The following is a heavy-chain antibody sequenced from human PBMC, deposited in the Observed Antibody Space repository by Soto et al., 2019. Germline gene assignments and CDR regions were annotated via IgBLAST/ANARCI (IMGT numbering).Heavy chain of an antibody. Sequence: NPSETLSLTCTVSGGSISSYYWSWIRQPPGKGLVWFGYIYYSGSTNYNPSLKSRVTISVDTSKNQFSLKLSSVTAADTAVYYCARLDIVVVPAAMEGSYYYYYMDVWGKGTTVTVSS. CDR1: GGSISSYY. CDR2: IYYSGST. V-gene: IGHV4-59*08. D-gene: IGHD2-2*03. J-gene: IGHJ6*03. CDR3: ARLDIVVVPAAMEGSYYYYYMDV.